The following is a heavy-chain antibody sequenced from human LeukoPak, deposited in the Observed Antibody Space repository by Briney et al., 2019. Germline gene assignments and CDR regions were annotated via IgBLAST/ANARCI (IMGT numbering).Heavy chain of an antibody. D-gene: IGHD3-9*01. CDR2: ISAYNGNT. V-gene: IGHV1-18*01. J-gene: IGHJ3*02. Sequence: ASVKVSCKASGYTFTSYGISWVRQAPGQRLEWMGWISAYNGNTNYAQKLQGRVTMTTDTSTSTAYMELRSLRSDDTAVYYCARDGYFDWLLSGGAFDIWGQGTMVTVSS. CDR3: ARDGYFDWLLSGGAFDI. CDR1: GYTFTSYG.